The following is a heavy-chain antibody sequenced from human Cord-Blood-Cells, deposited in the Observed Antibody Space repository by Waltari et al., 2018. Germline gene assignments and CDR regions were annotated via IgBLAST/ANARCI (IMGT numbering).Heavy chain of an antibody. CDR1: GGSISSHY. CDR3: ARFPSTGDRAFDL. Sequence: QVQLQESGPGLVKPSETLSLTCTVSGGSISSHYGSWIRQPPGKGLEWIGYIYYSGSTNYNPSLKSRVTISVDTSKNQFSLKLSSVTAADTAVYYCARFPSTGDRAFDLWGRGTLVTVSS. CDR2: IYYSGST. J-gene: IGHJ2*01. V-gene: IGHV4-59*11. D-gene: IGHD7-27*01.